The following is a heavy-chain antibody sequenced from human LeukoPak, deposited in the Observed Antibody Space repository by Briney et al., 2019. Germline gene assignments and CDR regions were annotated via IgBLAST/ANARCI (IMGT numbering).Heavy chain of an antibody. Sequence: GGSLRLSCAASGFTFSSYSMNWVRQAPGKGLEWVSSISSSSSYIYYADSVKGRFTISRDNAKNSLYLQMNSLRAEDTALYYCAKAQYLPFDVFNSWGQGTMVTVSS. CDR1: GFTFSSYS. CDR3: AKAQYLPFDVFNS. V-gene: IGHV3-21*01. D-gene: IGHD2/OR15-2a*01. CDR2: ISSSSSYI. J-gene: IGHJ3*02.